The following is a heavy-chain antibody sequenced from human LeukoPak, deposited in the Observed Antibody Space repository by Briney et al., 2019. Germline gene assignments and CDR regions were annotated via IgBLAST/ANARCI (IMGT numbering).Heavy chain of an antibody. Sequence: SETLSLTCAVSGGSFSGYYWSWIRQPPGKGLEWIGEINHSGSTNYNPSLKSRVTISVDTSKNQFSLKLSSVTAADTAVYYCASFTPNTRYFDYWGQGTLVTVSS. D-gene: IGHD3-3*01. CDR1: GGSFSGYY. CDR3: ASFTPNTRYFDY. CDR2: INHSGST. J-gene: IGHJ4*02. V-gene: IGHV4-34*01.